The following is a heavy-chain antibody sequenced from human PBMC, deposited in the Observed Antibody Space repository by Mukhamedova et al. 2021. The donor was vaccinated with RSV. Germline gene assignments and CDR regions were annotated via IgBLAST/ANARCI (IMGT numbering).Heavy chain of an antibody. J-gene: IGHJ3*02. D-gene: IGHD5-24*01. Sequence: KFQGRVTITADESTSTAYMELSSLRSEDTAVYYCARDVDRDGNTTGGAFDIWGQGTMVTVSS. V-gene: IGHV1-69*01. CDR3: ARDVDRDGNTTGGAFDI.